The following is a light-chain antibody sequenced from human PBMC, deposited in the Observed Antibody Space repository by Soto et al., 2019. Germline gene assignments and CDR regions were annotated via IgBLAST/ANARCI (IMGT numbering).Light chain of an antibody. V-gene: IGKV3-11*01. CDR1: QSVSRY. J-gene: IGKJ3*01. Sequence: EIVLTQSPATLSLSPGEGATLSCRASQSVSRYLAWYQQKPGQAPRLLIYDTSNRAIGIPARFSGSGSGTDFTLTISSLEPEDSAVYCQQRTNLPLFTFGPGTKVDIK. CDR3: QQRTNLPLFT. CDR2: DTS.